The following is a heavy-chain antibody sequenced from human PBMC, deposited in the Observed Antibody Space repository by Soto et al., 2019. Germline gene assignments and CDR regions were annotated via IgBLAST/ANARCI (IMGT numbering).Heavy chain of an antibody. V-gene: IGHV3-23*01. D-gene: IGHD3-16*02. CDR1: GVTFISYS. CDR2: ISGSGAYT. J-gene: IGHJ6*02. CDR3: AKGQSIVKNGMDV. Sequence: EVQLLESGGDLVQPGGSLRLSCAASGVTFISYSMTWVRQAPGKGLEWVSYISGSGAYTSYADSVKGRFTISRDNSRNTIYLQMNSLRVEDTAVYFCAKGQSIVKNGMDVWGQGTTVTVSS.